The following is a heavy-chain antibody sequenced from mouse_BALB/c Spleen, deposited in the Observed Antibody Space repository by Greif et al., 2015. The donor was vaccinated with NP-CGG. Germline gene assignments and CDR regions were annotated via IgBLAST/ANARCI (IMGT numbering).Heavy chain of an antibody. CDR2: INPSTGYT. CDR3: ARSQYGNPWFAY. CDR1: GYTFTSYW. V-gene: IGHV1-7*01. Sequence: LQESGAELAKPGASVKMSCKASGYTFTSYWMHWVKQRPGQGLEWIGYINPSTGYTEYNQKFKDKATLTADKSSSTAYMQLSSLTSEDSAVYYCARSQYGNPWFAYWGQGTLVTVSA. J-gene: IGHJ3*01. D-gene: IGHD2-10*02.